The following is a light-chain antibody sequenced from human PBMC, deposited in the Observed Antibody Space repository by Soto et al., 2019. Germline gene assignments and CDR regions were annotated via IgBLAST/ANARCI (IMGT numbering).Light chain of an antibody. J-gene: IGLJ1*01. CDR3: SSFTTSRAYV. V-gene: IGLV2-14*01. CDR2: EVN. Sequence: QSVLTQPASVSGSPGQSITISCTGTSSDVGGYNYVSWYQQHPGKAPKLMIYEVNNRPSGVSNRFSGSKSGNTASLTISGLQAEDDADYYCSSFTTSRAYVFGVGTKVTVL. CDR1: SSDVGGYNY.